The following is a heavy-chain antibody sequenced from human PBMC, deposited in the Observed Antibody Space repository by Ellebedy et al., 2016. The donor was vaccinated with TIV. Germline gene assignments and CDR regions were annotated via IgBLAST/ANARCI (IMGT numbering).Heavy chain of an antibody. V-gene: IGHV3-23*01. D-gene: IGHD3-22*01. CDR2: ISGSGGST. J-gene: IGHJ6*02. CDR3: AYYYDSSDRHYYYYGMDV. Sequence: GGSLRLSCAASGFTFDDYAMSWVRQAPGKGLEWVSAISGSGGSTYYADSVKGRFTISRDNSKNTLYLQMNSLRSEDTAVYYCAYYYDSSDRHYYYYGMDVWGQGTTVTVSS. CDR1: GFTFDDYA.